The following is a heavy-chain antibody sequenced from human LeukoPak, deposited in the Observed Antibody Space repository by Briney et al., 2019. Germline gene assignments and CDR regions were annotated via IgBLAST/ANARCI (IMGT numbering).Heavy chain of an antibody. D-gene: IGHD2-2*01. CDR3: ATSHYQLPY. V-gene: IGHV1-2*02. CDR2: INPNSGGT. CDR1: GGTFSSYA. Sequence: ASVKVSCKASGGTFSSYAISWVRQAPGQGLEWMGWINPNSGGTNYAQKFQGRVTMTRDTSINTAYMELSRLRSDDTAVYYCATSHYQLPYWGQGTLVTVSS. J-gene: IGHJ4*02.